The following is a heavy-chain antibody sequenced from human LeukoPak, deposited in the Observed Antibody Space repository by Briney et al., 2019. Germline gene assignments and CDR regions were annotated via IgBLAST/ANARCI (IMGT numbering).Heavy chain of an antibody. V-gene: IGHV3-23*01. CDR3: ARSPGCSGGSCSGYDAFDI. J-gene: IGHJ3*02. CDR2: ISGGRPGT. D-gene: IGHD2-15*01. Sequence: GGSLRLSCAASGFTFRSYAMSWVRRAPGKGLEWVSAISGGRPGTYHADSVRGRFTISRDDSKNTLFLQMNSLRAEDTAVYYCARSPGCSGGSCSGYDAFDIWGQGTMVTVSS. CDR1: GFTFRSYA.